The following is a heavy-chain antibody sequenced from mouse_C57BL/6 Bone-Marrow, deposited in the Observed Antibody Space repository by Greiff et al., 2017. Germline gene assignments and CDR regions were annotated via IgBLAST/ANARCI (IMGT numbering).Heavy chain of an antibody. V-gene: IGHV1-81*01. J-gene: IGHJ3*01. CDR1: GYTFTSYG. CDR2: IYPRSGNT. D-gene: IGHD2-3*01. Sequence: VQLQQSGAELARPGASVKLSCKASGYTFTSYGISWVKQRTGQGLEWIGEIYPRSGNTYYNEKFKGKATLTADKSSSTAYMELRSLTSEDSAVYFCASEGGWLLAWFAYWGQGTLVTVSA. CDR3: ASEGGWLLAWFAY.